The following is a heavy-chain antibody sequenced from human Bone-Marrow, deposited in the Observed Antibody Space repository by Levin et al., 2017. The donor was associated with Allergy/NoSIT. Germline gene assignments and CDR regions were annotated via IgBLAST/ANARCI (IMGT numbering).Heavy chain of an antibody. D-gene: IGHD3-16*01. J-gene: IGHJ3*02. Sequence: GESLKISCAASGFTFSSYWMSWVRQAPGKGLEWVANIKQDGSEKYYVDSVKGRFTISRDNAKNSLYLQMNSLRAEDTAVYYCARAPLGGDAFDIWGQGTMVTVSS. CDR2: IKQDGSEK. CDR1: GFTFSSYW. CDR3: ARAPLGGDAFDI. V-gene: IGHV3-7*03.